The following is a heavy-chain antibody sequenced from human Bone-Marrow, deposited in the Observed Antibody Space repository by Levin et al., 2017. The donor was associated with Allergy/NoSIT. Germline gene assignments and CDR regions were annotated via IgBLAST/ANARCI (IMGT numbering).Heavy chain of an antibody. V-gene: IGHV4-59*01. CDR2: IYYSGST. CDR1: GGSISSYY. CDR3: ARFTYGSGSYYSQFDY. Sequence: SQTLSLTCTVSGGSISSYYWSWIRQPPGKGLEWIGYIYYSGSTNYNPSLKSRVTISVDTSKNQFSLKLSSVTAADTAVYYCARFTYGSGSYYSQFDYWGQGTLVTVSS. J-gene: IGHJ4*02. D-gene: IGHD3-10*01.